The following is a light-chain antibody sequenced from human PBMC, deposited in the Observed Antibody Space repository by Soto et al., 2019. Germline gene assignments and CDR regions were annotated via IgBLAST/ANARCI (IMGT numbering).Light chain of an antibody. CDR1: QSISSTY. V-gene: IGKV3-20*01. CDR3: QQYGSSPPMYT. J-gene: IGKJ2*01. Sequence: EIVLTQSPGTLSLSPGERATLSCRASQSISSTYLVWYQQKPGQAPRLLIYGAPSRATGIPDRFSGSGSGTDFTLTITRLQPEDFAVYYCQQYGSSPPMYTFGQGTKLEIK. CDR2: GAP.